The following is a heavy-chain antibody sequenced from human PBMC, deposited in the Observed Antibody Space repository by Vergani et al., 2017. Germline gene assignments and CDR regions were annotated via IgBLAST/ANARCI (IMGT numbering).Heavy chain of an antibody. CDR2: ISGSGGNT. J-gene: IGHJ4*01. D-gene: IGHD6-13*01. V-gene: IGHV3-23*01. CDR1: GFTFSSYA. Sequence: EVQLLESGGNLIQPGGSLRLSCGASGFTFSSYAMTWVRLAPGKGLQWVSAISGSGGNTFYIDSVKGRFTISRDNSKDTLYLQMNSLRVEDTAIYYCANIAAPSPQDRGTGNWSQGTLVTVSS. CDR3: ANIAAPSPQDRGTGN.